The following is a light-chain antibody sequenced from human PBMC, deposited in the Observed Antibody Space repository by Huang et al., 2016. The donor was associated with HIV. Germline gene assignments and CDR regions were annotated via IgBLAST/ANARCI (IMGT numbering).Light chain of an antibody. V-gene: IGKV1-9*01. J-gene: IGKJ4*01. Sequence: IQLTQSPSSLSASVGDRVTITCPASQGISNFLGWYQQKPGKAPKLLIYAASILQSGVPSRFSGSGSGTEFTLTIGSLQPEDFATYYCQQLNSYPLTFGGGTKVEIK. CDR3: QQLNSYPLT. CDR1: QGISNF. CDR2: AAS.